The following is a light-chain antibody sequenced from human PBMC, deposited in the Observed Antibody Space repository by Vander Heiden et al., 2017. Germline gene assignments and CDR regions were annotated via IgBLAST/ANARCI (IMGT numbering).Light chain of an antibody. CDR3: QQSYSIHHT. CDR1: QSIDRY. CDR2: AAS. J-gene: IGKJ4*01. Sequence: DIQMTQSPSSLSASVGDRVTITCRASQSIDRYLHWYHQKPGKAPQLLIYAASSLQSAVPSRCSGSGSGTDFTLTISSLQPEDFATYYCQQSYSIHHTFGGGTKVEIK. V-gene: IGKV1-39*01.